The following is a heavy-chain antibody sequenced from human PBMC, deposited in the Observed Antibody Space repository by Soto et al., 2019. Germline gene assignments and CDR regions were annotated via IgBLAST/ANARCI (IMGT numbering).Heavy chain of an antibody. CDR3: ATVSLMVRGGGYFDY. D-gene: IGHD3-10*01. CDR1: GYTFTSYA. J-gene: IGHJ4*02. V-gene: IGHV1-3*01. CDR2: INAGNGNT. Sequence: QVQLVQSGAEVKKPGASVKVSCKASGYTFTSYAMHWVRQAPGQRLEWMGWINAGNGNTKYSQKFQGRVTITRDTSASTAYMELSSLRSEDTAVYYCATVSLMVRGGGYFDYWGQGTLVTVSS.